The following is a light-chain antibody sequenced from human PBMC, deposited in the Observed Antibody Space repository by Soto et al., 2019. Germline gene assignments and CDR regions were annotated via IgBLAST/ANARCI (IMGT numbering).Light chain of an antibody. J-gene: IGKJ4*01. Sequence: EIVMTQSPATLSVSPGERATLSCRASQSVSSNLAWYQQKPGQAPRLLIYGASTRATGISARFSGSGSGTEFPLTIRSLQSEDFAVYYCQQYNNWPLTFGGGTKVEIK. CDR1: QSVSSN. CDR3: QQYNNWPLT. V-gene: IGKV3-15*01. CDR2: GAS.